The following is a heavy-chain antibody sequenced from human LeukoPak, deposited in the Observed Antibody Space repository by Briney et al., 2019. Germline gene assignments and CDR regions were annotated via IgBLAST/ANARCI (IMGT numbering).Heavy chain of an antibody. J-gene: IGHJ6*03. CDR3: GRGARPPHYYYYMDV. Sequence: PGGSLRLSCTVSGFTVSSNSMSWVRQAPGKGLEWVSFIYSDNTHYSDSVKGRFTISRDNSKNTLYLQMNSLRAEDTAVYYCGRGARPPHYYYYMDVWGKGTTVTVSS. CDR2: IYSDNT. CDR1: GFTVSSNS. V-gene: IGHV3-53*01. D-gene: IGHD5-12*01.